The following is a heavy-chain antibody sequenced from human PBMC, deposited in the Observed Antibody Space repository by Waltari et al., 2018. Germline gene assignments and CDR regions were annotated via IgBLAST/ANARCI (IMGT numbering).Heavy chain of an antibody. CDR3: ASASGGYSYGLYYFDY. CDR1: GFTVSSNY. J-gene: IGHJ4*02. CDR2: IYSGVST. V-gene: IGHV3-53*01. D-gene: IGHD5-18*01. Sequence: EVQLVESGGGLIQPGGSLRLSCAASGFTVSSNYMSWVRQAPGKGLEWVSVIYSGVSTYYADSVKGRFTISRDNSKTTLYLQMNILRAEDTAVYYGASASGGYSYGLYYFDYWGQGTLVTVSS.